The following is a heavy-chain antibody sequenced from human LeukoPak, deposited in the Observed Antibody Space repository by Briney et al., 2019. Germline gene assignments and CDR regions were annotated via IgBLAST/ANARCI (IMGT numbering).Heavy chain of an antibody. CDR3: AKGSRIAAALTPYYFDY. CDR1: GFTFSSYG. Sequence: GGSLRLSCAASGFTFSSYGMHWVRQAPGKGLEWVAFIRYDGSNKYYADSVKGRFTISRDNSKNTLYLQMNSLRAEDTAVYYCAKGSRIAAALTPYYFDYWGQGTLVTVSS. D-gene: IGHD6-13*01. J-gene: IGHJ4*02. CDR2: IRYDGSNK. V-gene: IGHV3-30*02.